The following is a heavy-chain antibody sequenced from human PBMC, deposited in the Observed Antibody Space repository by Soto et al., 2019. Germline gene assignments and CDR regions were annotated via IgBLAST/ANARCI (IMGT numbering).Heavy chain of an antibody. CDR2: ISAYNGNT. Sequence: GASVKVSCKASGYTFTSYGISWVRQAPGQGLEWMGWISAYNGNTNYAQKLQGRVTMTTDTSTSTAYMELRSLRSDDTAVYYCARDLAAAAGTWWFDPWGQGTLVTVSS. J-gene: IGHJ5*02. V-gene: IGHV1-18*01. CDR3: ARDLAAAAGTWWFDP. CDR1: GYTFTSYG. D-gene: IGHD6-13*01.